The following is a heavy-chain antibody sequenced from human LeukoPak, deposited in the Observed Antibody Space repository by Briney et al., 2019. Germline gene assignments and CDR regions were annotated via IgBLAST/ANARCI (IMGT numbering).Heavy chain of an antibody. CDR2: ISYDGSNK. V-gene: IGHV3-30*03. CDR3: ARDRAWNYFDY. J-gene: IGHJ4*02. CDR1: GFTFSSYG. Sequence: PGGSLRLSCAASGFTFSSYGMHWVRQAPGKGLKWVAVISYDGSNKYYADSVKGRFTISRDNSKNTLYLQMNSLRAEDTAVYYCARDRAWNYFDYWGQGTLVTVSS. D-gene: IGHD3-3*01.